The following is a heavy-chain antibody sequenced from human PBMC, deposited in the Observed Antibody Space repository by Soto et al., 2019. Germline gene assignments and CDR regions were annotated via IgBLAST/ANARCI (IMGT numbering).Heavy chain of an antibody. Sequence: QVQLVQSGAEVKKPGSSVKVSCKASGGTFSRDAISWVRQAPGQGLEWMGGIIPMFGTAKYVQKLQGRLTITADESTTTAYMELRSLRSDDTAAYYCARGVVVVAASQLGWFDPWGQGTLVTVSS. D-gene: IGHD2-15*01. CDR3: ARGVVVVAASQLGWFDP. CDR1: GGTFSRDA. V-gene: IGHV1-69*01. J-gene: IGHJ5*02. CDR2: IIPMFGTA.